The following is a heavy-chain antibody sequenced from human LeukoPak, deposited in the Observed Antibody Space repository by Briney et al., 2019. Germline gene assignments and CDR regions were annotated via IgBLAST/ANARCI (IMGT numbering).Heavy chain of an antibody. J-gene: IGHJ6*03. CDR2: IKQDGSEK. V-gene: IGHV3-7*01. CDR3: ARDNGVVHGVYYMDV. Sequence: PGGSLRLSCAASGFTFSNYWMTWVRQAPGKGLEWVADIKQDGSEKLYVNSVRGRFTISGDNAKMSLFLQMNSLRAEDTAVYYCARDNGVVHGVYYMDVWGKGTTVTVS. CDR1: GFTFSNYW. D-gene: IGHD3-3*01.